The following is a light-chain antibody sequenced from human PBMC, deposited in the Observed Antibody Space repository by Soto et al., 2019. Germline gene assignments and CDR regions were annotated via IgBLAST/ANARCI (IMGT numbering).Light chain of an antibody. Sequence: QSVLTQPPSASGTPGQTVTISCSISSPNVGTNPVAWYQQLPGTAPKLLIYTHSQRPLGVPVRFSGSKSGTSAYLAISGLKSQDDADSHCATWDENVYVFGTGTKVTV. CDR1: SPNVGTNP. CDR2: THS. CDR3: ATWDENVYV. J-gene: IGLJ1*01. V-gene: IGLV1-44*01.